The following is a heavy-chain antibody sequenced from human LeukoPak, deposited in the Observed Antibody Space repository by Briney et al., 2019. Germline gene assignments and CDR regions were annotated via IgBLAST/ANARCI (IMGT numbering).Heavy chain of an antibody. V-gene: IGHV3-30*02. CDR2: IRYDGSNK. CDR3: AKDRVDCSSTSCYTYFDY. Sequence: GGSLRLSCAASGFTFSSYAMHWVRQAPGKGLEWVAFIRYDGSNKYYADSVKGRFTISRDNSKNTLYLQMNSLRAEDTAVYYCAKDRVDCSSTSCYTYFDYWGQGTLVTVSS. CDR1: GFTFSSYA. D-gene: IGHD2-2*02. J-gene: IGHJ4*02.